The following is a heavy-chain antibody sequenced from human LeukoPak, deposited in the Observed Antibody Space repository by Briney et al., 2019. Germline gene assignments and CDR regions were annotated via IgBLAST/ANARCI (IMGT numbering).Heavy chain of an antibody. J-gene: IGHJ4*02. CDR3: AKEYCSSSSCLYYFES. CDR2: IIGSGGST. CDR1: GFTFSSHA. V-gene: IGHV3-23*01. D-gene: IGHD2-2*01. Sequence: GGSLRLSCAASGFTFSSHAVSWAPQPPGKGREWGSAIIGSGGSTYHAASVKGRFTISRDNSKNTRYLQMNSLRAEDTAVYYCAKEYCSSSSCLYYFESWGQGTLVTVSS.